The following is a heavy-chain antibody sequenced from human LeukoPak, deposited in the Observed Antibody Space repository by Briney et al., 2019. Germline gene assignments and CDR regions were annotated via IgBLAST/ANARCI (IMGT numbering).Heavy chain of an antibody. Sequence: PGGSLRLSCAASGFTFSSYGMHWVRQASGKGLEWVAFIRYDGSNKYYADSVKGRFTISRDNSKNTLYLQMNSLRADDTAVYYCAREFTVVLMVYASQLDYWGQGTLVTVSS. CDR1: GFTFSSYG. CDR3: AREFTVVLMVYASQLDY. CDR2: IRYDGSNK. J-gene: IGHJ4*02. D-gene: IGHD2-8*01. V-gene: IGHV3-30*02.